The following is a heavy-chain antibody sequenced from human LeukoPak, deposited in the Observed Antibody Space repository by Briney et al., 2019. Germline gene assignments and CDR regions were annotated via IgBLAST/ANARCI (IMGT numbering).Heavy chain of an antibody. CDR1: GGSFSGYY. J-gene: IGHJ4*02. V-gene: IGHV4-34*01. CDR3: ARGGYSYGSVY. CDR2: INHSGST. D-gene: IGHD5-18*01. Sequence: PSETLSLTCAVYGGSFSGYYWSWIRQPPGKGLEWIGEINHSGSTNYNPSLKSRVTISVDTSKNQFSLKLSSVTAADTAVYYCARGGYSYGSVYWGQGTLVTVSS.